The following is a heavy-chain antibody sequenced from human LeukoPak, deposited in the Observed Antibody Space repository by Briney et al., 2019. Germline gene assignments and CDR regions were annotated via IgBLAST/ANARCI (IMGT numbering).Heavy chain of an antibody. V-gene: IGHV4-59*01. CDR3: AHSKRGGGYYINAFAV. J-gene: IGHJ3*01. D-gene: IGHD1-26*01. CDR2: SYSGGNA. CDR1: GASTSAYY. Sequence: ASETLPLTCTVSGASTSAYYWSWIRQPPGKGLEWIGYSYSGGNANYNPSLKSRVTISIDTSENQFSLRLTSVTAADTAIYFCAHSKRGGGYYINAFAVWGQGALVTISS.